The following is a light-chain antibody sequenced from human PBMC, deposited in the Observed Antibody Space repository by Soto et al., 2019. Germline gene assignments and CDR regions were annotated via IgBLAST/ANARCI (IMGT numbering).Light chain of an antibody. J-gene: IGKJ5*01. V-gene: IGKV3-15*01. CDR1: QNVFSN. CDR3: QQYNLWPPIT. Sequence: EIVMKQSPGTLSVSQGERATLSCRDSQNVFSNVAWYQQRPGQPPRLLISGASTRATGVSARFSASGSGTDFTLTITSLQSEDFAVYYCQQYNLWPPITFGQGTR. CDR2: GAS.